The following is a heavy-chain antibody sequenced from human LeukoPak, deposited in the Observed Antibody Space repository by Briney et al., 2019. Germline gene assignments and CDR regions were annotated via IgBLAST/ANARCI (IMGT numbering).Heavy chain of an antibody. J-gene: IGHJ6*03. Sequence: SETLSLTCAVYGGSFSGYYWSWIRQPPGKGLEWIGEINHSGSTNYNPSLKSRVTISVDTSKNQFSLKLSSVTAADTAVYYCARLGPLYYYYYMDVWGKGTTVTVSS. CDR3: ARLGPLYYYYYMDV. D-gene: IGHD7-27*01. CDR1: GGSFSGYY. CDR2: INHSGST. V-gene: IGHV4-34*01.